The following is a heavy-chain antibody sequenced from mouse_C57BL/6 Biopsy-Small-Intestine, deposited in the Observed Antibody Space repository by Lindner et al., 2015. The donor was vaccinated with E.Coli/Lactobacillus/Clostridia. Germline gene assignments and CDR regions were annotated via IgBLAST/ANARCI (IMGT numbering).Heavy chain of an antibody. V-gene: IGHV14-3*01. CDR3: ARGPYYYDGSYNFDY. D-gene: IGHD1-1*01. CDR2: IDPANGNT. CDR1: GFNIKDDY. Sequence: VQLQESGAELVRPGASVKLSCTASGFNIKDDYIHWVKQRPEQGLEWIGRIDPANGNTKYAPKFQDKATITADTSSNTAYLQLSSLTSEDTAVYYCARGPYYYDGSYNFDYWGQGTTLTVSS. J-gene: IGHJ2*01.